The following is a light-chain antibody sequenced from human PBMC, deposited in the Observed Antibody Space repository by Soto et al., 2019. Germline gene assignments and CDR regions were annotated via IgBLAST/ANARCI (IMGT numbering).Light chain of an antibody. V-gene: IGLV1-40*01. Sequence: QSVLTQPPSVSGAPGQRVTISCTGSRSNIGAGYDVHWYQQLPGTAPKLHIDGNTNRPSGIPDRFSSSKSGTSASLAITGLRAEDEADYYCQSYDIKLSGVVFGGGTKLTVL. CDR1: RSNIGAGYD. J-gene: IGLJ2*01. CDR3: QSYDIKLSGVV. CDR2: GNT.